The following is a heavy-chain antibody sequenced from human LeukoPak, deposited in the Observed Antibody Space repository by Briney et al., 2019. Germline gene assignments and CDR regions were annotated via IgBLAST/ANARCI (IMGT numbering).Heavy chain of an antibody. J-gene: IGHJ4*02. CDR1: GYTFTSYD. Sequence: ASVKVSCKASGYTFTSYDINWVRQATGQGLEWMGWMNPNSGNTGYAQKFQGRVTMTRNTSISTAYMELSSLRSEDTAVYYCARGAEYYGSGSYGEIDYWSQGTLVTVSS. D-gene: IGHD3-10*01. CDR2: MNPNSGNT. V-gene: IGHV1-8*01. CDR3: ARGAEYYGSGSYGEIDY.